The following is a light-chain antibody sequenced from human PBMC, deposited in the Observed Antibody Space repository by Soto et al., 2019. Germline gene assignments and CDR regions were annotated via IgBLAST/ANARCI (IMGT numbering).Light chain of an antibody. Sequence: DIVMTQSPLSLPVTPGEPASISCRSSQSLLYENGYTYFDWYVQKPGQPPQLLIFLGSNRPSGVXDXSSGSVSGTDLTLRISRVETEDVGVYYCMQVLKPPYTFGQGTKLEIK. CDR1: QSLLYENGYTY. CDR3: MQVLKPPYT. V-gene: IGKV2-28*01. CDR2: LGS. J-gene: IGKJ2*01.